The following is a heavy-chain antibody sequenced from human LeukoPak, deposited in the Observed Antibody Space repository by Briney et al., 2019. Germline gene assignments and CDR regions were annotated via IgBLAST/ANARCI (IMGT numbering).Heavy chain of an antibody. J-gene: IGHJ4*02. D-gene: IGHD1-26*01. Sequence: GGSLRLSCAASGFTFSSNWMGWVRQAPGKGLEWVANIKPDGSETYYVDSVKGRFTISRDNSKNTLYLQMNSLRAEGTAVYYCAKDLSIGTSGVYYFDYWGQGTLVTVSS. CDR1: GFTFSSNW. V-gene: IGHV3-7*03. CDR3: AKDLSIGTSGVYYFDY. CDR2: IKPDGSET.